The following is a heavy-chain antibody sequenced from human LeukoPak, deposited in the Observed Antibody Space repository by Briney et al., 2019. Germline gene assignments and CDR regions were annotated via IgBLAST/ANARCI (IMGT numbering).Heavy chain of an antibody. J-gene: IGHJ4*02. CDR3: AREGRRWAMIDDRDY. D-gene: IGHD3-22*01. Sequence: SETLCLTCAVSGYSISSGYYWGWIRQPPGKGLEWIGSIYHSGSTYYNPSLKSRVTISVDTSKNQFSLKLSSVTAADTAVYYCAREGRRWAMIDDRDYWGQGTLVTVSS. V-gene: IGHV4-38-2*01. CDR2: IYHSGST. CDR1: GYSISSGYY.